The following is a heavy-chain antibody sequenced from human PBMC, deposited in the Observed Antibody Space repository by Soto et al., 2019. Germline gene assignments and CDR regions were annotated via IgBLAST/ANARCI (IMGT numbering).Heavy chain of an antibody. V-gene: IGHV3-30*18. Sequence: GGSLRLSCAASGFTFSSYGMHWVRQAPGKGLEWVAVISYDGSNKYYADSVKGRFTISRDNSKNTLYLQMNSLRAEDTAVYYCAKGPRYYYGMDVWGQATTVTVSS. J-gene: IGHJ6*02. CDR1: GFTFSSYG. CDR2: ISYDGSNK. CDR3: AKGPRYYYGMDV.